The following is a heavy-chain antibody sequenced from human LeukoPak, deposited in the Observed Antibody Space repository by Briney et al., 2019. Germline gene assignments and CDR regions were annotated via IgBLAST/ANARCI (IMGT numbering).Heavy chain of an antibody. CDR3: ARDRVVNYYDSSGYGDY. Sequence: GGSLRLSCAASGFTFSSYWMHWVRQAPGKGLVWVSRINTDGSSTSYADSVKGRFTISRDNAKNTLYLQMNSLRAEDTAVYYCARDRVVNYYDSSGYGDYWGQGTLVTVSS. V-gene: IGHV3-74*01. J-gene: IGHJ4*02. CDR1: GFTFSSYW. CDR2: INTDGSST. D-gene: IGHD3-22*01.